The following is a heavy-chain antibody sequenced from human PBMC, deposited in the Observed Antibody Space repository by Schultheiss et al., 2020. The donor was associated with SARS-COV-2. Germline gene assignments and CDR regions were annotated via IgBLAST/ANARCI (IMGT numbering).Heavy chain of an antibody. CDR1: GFTFSDYY. D-gene: IGHD3-10*01. V-gene: IGHV3-66*01. CDR3: ARDHYGSGSYSY. J-gene: IGHJ4*02. CDR2: IYSGGST. Sequence: GGSLRLSCAASGFTFSDYYMSWVRQAPGKGLEWVSVIYSGGSTYYADSVKGRFTISRDNSKNTLYLQMNSLRAEDTAVYYCARDHYGSGSYSYWGQGTLVTVSS.